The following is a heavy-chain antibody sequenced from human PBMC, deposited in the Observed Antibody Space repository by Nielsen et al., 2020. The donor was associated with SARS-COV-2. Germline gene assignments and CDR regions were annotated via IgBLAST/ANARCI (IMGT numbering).Heavy chain of an antibody. CDR1: GFTISSSF. D-gene: IGHD1-26*01. Sequence: GGSLRLSCGASGFTISSSFMSWVRQAAGKGLDWVSVIYTDGSTSHADSVKGRFTISRDNSKNTLYLQMNSLRAEDTAVYYCARDGMVGATPDFDYWGQGTLVTVSS. CDR2: IYTDGST. J-gene: IGHJ4*02. V-gene: IGHV3-66*01. CDR3: ARDGMVGATPDFDY.